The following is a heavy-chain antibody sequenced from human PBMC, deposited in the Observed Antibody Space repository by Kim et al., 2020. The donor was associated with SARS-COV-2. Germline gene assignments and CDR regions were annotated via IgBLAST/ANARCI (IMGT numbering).Heavy chain of an antibody. Sequence: YSAGSVKGRFTISRDNSKTALYLQMNSLRAEDTAVYYCAKRPSSWYGMDVWGQGTTVTVSS. CDR3: AKRPSSWYGMDV. D-gene: IGHD6-13*01. V-gene: IGHV3-23*01. J-gene: IGHJ6*02.